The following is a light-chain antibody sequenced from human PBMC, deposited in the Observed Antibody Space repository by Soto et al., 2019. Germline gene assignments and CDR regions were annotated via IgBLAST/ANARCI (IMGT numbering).Light chain of an antibody. CDR2: WAS. Sequence: DIVMTQSPDSLAVSLGERATINCKSSQSALYSSNDKNYLAWYQQKPGQPPKLLIYWASTRDTGVPGRFSGSGSGTDFSLPISSLQAEDVAVYYCRQYFSTPPTFGQGTKVEIK. CDR1: QSALYSSNDKNY. V-gene: IGKV4-1*01. CDR3: RQYFSTPPT. J-gene: IGKJ1*01.